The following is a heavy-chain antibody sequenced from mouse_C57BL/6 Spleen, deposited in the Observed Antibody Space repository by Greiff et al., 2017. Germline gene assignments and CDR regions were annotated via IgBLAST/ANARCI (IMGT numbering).Heavy chain of an antibody. CDR2: INPNNGGT. Sequence: VQLQQSGPELVKPGASVKISCKASGYTFTDYYMNWVKQSHGKSLEWIGDINPNNGGTSYNQKFKGKATLTVDKSSSTAYMELRSLTSEDSAVYYCARLAGPYAMDYWGQGTSVTVSS. CDR3: ARLAGPYAMDY. V-gene: IGHV1-26*01. D-gene: IGHD3-3*01. J-gene: IGHJ4*01. CDR1: GYTFTDYY.